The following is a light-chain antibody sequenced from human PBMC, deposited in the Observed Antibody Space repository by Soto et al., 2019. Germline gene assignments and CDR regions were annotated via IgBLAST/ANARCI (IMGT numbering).Light chain of an antibody. J-gene: IGKJ4*01. Sequence: EIVLTQSPGTLSLSPGERATLSCRASQSLTNNYLAWYQQKPGQAPRLLIYAASSRATGMPDRFSGSGSETDFTLTISRLEPEDFAVYYCQQYGSSLPVTFGGGTNVEIK. CDR1: QSLTNNY. V-gene: IGKV3-20*01. CDR2: AAS. CDR3: QQYGSSLPVT.